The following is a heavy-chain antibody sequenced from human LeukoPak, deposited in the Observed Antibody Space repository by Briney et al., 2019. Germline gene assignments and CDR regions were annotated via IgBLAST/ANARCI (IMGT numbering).Heavy chain of an antibody. CDR2: ISYDGSNK. D-gene: IGHD3-16*02. V-gene: IGHV3-30-3*01. CDR3: SKDISAGGLDV. J-gene: IGHJ6*02. CDR1: GFTFSSYA. Sequence: GGSLRLSCAASGFTFSSYAMHWVRQAPGKGLEWVAVISYDGSNKYYADSVKGRFTISRDNSKNTLFLQMNSLRAEDTAVYYCSKDISAGGLDVWGPGTPVTVSS.